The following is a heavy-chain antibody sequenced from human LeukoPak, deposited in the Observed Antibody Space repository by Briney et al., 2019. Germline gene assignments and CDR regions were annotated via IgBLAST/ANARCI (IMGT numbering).Heavy chain of an antibody. V-gene: IGHV1-69*13. CDR1: GGTFSSYA. CDR2: IIPIFGTA. J-gene: IGHJ4*02. CDR3: ATDWDGSGSYYY. D-gene: IGHD3-10*01. Sequence: ASVKVSCKASGGTFSSYAISWVRQAPGQGLEWMGGIIPIFGTANYAQKFQGRVTITADESTSTAYMELSSLRSEDTAVYYCATDWDGSGSYYYWGQGTLVTVSS.